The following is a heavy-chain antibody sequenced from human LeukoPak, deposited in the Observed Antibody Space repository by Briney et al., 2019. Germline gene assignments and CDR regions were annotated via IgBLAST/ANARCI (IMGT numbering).Heavy chain of an antibody. CDR2: ISSSGNTI. CDR1: GFTFTSYE. V-gene: IGHV3-48*03. CDR3: AGGYYLDY. D-gene: IGHD1-14*01. J-gene: IGHJ4*02. Sequence: PGGSLRLSCAASGFTFTSYEMNWVRQAPGKGLEWVSYISSSGNTIYYADSVKGRFTISRDNAKSSLYLQMNSLRAEDTAVYYCAGGYYLDYWGQGTLVTVRS.